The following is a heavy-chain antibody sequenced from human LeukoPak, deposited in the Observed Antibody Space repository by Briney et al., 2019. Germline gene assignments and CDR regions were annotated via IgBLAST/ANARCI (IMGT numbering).Heavy chain of an antibody. CDR3: ARDLIAVRPGWFDP. CDR2: ISTYNGNT. CDR1: GYIFTTYG. Sequence: GSVKVSCKASGYIFTTYGMSWVRLAPGQGLEWVGWISTYNGNTNYAQQFQGRVTMTTDTSMSTAYMELRSLRPDDTAVYYCARDLIAVRPGWFDPWGQGSLVTVSS. J-gene: IGHJ5*02. V-gene: IGHV1-18*01. D-gene: IGHD6-6*01.